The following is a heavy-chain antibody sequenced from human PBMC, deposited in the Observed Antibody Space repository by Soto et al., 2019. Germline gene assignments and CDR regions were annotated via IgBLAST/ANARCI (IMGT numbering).Heavy chain of an antibody. J-gene: IGHJ4*02. V-gene: IGHV1-18*01. CDR1: GYTFSTYG. Sequence: QAQLVQSGAEVKKPGASVKVSCKASGYTFSTYGISWVRQAPGQGPEWMGWISTYNGHTKYAQRFQGRVTMTTDTSTSTVYMELRSLRSDDTAVYYCARDSCSGGSCDLGYWGQGTLVIISS. D-gene: IGHD2-15*01. CDR3: ARDSCSGGSCDLGY. CDR2: ISTYNGHT.